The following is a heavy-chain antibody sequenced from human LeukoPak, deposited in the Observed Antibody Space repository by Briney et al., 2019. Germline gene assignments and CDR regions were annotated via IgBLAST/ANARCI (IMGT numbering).Heavy chain of an antibody. V-gene: IGHV4-39*07. D-gene: IGHD3-22*01. CDR3: ARVAVYYDSSGYYPFDY. CDR1: GGSISSSSYY. Sequence: SETLSLTCTVSGGSISSSSYYWGWIRQPPGKGLEWIGSVYYGGSTYYNPSLKSRVTISVDTSKNQFSLKLSSVTAADTAVYYCARVAVYYDSSGYYPFDYWGQGTLVTVSS. J-gene: IGHJ4*02. CDR2: VYYGGST.